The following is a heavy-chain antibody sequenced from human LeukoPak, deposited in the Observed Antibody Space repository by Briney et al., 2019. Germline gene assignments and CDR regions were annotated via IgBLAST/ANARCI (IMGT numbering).Heavy chain of an antibody. V-gene: IGHV4-61*02. D-gene: IGHD4-23*01. CDR1: GGSISSGSYY. J-gene: IGHJ4*02. CDR3: ARLRWSAY. CDR2: IYTSGST. Sequence: PSETLSLTCTVSGGSISSGSYYWSWIRQPAGKGLEWIGRIYTSGSTNYNPSLKSRVTISVDTSKNQFSLKLSSVTAADTAVYYCARLRWSAYWGQGTLVTVSS.